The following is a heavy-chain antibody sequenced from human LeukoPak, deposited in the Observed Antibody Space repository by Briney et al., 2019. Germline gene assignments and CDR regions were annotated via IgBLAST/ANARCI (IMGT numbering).Heavy chain of an antibody. D-gene: IGHD3-22*01. V-gene: IGHV1-46*01. J-gene: IGHJ4*02. CDR2: INPSDGAT. Sequence: GASVKVSCKASGYTFTMYYIHWVRQAPGQGLEWMGMINPSDGATTYAQRFQGRVTMTRDMSTTTVYMDLRSLRSEDTAVYYCARDSTSYYDSSGTPYYFDYWGQGTLVTVSS. CDR1: GYTFTMYY. CDR3: ARDSTSYYDSSGTPYYFDY.